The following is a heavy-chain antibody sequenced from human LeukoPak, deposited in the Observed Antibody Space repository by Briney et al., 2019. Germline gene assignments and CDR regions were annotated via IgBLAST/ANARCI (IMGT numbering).Heavy chain of an antibody. CDR2: IYYSGST. J-gene: IGHJ5*02. CDR3: ARHRTRPSGWYGNWFDP. Sequence: PSDTLSLACTVSGRSISSSSYYWGWTRQPPGKGLEWFGRIYYSGSTYYNPSLKSRVTISVDTSKNQFSLKLSSVTAADTAVYYCARHRTRPSGWYGNWFDPWGQGTLVTVSS. V-gene: IGHV4-39*01. D-gene: IGHD6-19*01. CDR1: GRSISSSSYY.